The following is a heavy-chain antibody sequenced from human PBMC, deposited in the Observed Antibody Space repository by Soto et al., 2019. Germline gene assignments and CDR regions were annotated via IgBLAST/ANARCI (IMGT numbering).Heavy chain of an antibody. D-gene: IGHD4-17*01. CDR1: GFNVSNSW. V-gene: IGHV3-30*18. Sequence: PGGSLRLSCAASGFNVSNSWINWVRQTPGKGLEWVAAISYDGSNKYYADSVKGRFTISRDNSKNTLYLQMNSLRAEDTAVYYCAKVLSDYGGAFDIWGQGTMVTVSS. CDR2: ISYDGSNK. CDR3: AKVLSDYGGAFDI. J-gene: IGHJ3*02.